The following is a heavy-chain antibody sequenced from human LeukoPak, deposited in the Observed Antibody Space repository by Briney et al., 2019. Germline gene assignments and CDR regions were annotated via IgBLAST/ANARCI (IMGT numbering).Heavy chain of an antibody. D-gene: IGHD1-26*01. CDR2: IVVDTGNT. CDR1: GLTFSSSA. CDR3: ARGTGAPIDFDY. Sequence: GTSVKVSCKTSGLTFSSSAVQWVRQARGQRLEWIGRIVVDTGNTNYAQKFQGRVTMTRDTSISTAYMELSRLRSDDTAVYYCARGTGAPIDFDYWGQGTLVTVSS. J-gene: IGHJ4*02. V-gene: IGHV1-58*01.